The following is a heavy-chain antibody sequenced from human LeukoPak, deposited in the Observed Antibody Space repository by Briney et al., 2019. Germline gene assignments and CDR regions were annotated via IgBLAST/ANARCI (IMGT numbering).Heavy chain of an antibody. CDR3: AKDQRPRRMGNFDY. V-gene: IGHV3-30*18. CDR2: KSYDGSNK. J-gene: IGHJ4*02. D-gene: IGHD7-27*01. CDR1: GFTFSSYG. Sequence: GGSLRLSCAASGFTFSSYGMHWVRQAPGKGLEWVAVKSYDGSNKYYADSVKGRFTISRDNSKNTLYLQMNSLRAEDTAVYYCAKDQRPRRMGNFDYWGQGTLVTVSS.